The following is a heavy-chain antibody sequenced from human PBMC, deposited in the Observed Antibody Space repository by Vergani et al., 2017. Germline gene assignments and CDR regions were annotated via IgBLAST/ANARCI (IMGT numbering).Heavy chain of an antibody. Sequence: QVHLVESGGGVVQPGRSLRLSCVVSGFTSSYYGMHWVRQAPGKGLEGVAVISYDGTQKHYADSVKGRFPISRDNSKSTLYLQTNRLRNEHTAVYYWASRSCGTPGCQIGYFREWGQGTLVTVSS. J-gene: IGHJ1*01. D-gene: IGHD1-26*01. CDR3: ASRSCGTPGCQIGYFRE. V-gene: IGHV3-30*03. CDR2: ISYDGTQK. CDR1: GFTSSYYG.